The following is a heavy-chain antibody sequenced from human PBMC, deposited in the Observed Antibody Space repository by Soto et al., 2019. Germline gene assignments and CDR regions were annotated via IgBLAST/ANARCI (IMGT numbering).Heavy chain of an antibody. J-gene: IGHJ4*02. V-gene: IGHV4-59*01. CDR1: GGSIRSYY. CDR2: IYYSGST. CDR3: ASVAY. Sequence: SETLSLTCTVSGGSIRSYYWSWIRQPPGKGLEWIGYIYYSGSTNYNPSLKSRVTISIDTSKNQFSLKLSSVTAADKAVYYCASVAYWGQGTLVTVSS.